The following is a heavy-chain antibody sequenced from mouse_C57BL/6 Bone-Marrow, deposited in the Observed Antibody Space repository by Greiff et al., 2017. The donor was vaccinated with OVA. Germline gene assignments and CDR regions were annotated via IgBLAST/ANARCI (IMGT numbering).Heavy chain of an antibody. J-gene: IGHJ4*01. CDR2: IYPGSGST. D-gene: IGHD1-1*01. V-gene: IGHV1-55*01. Sequence: QVQLQQPGAELVKPGASVKMSCKASGYTFTSYWITWVKQRPGQGLEWIGDIYPGSGSTNYNEKFKSKATLPVDTSSSTAYMQLSSLTSEDSAVYYCAREGFITTVVATYDAMDYWGQGTSVTVSS. CDR3: AREGFITTVVATYDAMDY. CDR1: GYTFTSYW.